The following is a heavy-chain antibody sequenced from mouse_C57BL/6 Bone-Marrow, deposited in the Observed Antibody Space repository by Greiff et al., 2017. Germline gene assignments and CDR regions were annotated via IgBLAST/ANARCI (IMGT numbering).Heavy chain of an antibody. V-gene: IGHV1-15*01. D-gene: IGHD1-1*01. J-gene: IGHJ2*01. CDR2: IDPETGGT. Sequence: VQLQQSGAELVRPGASVTLSCKASGYTFTDYEMHWVKQTPVHGLEWIGAIDPETGGTAYNQKFKGKAILTADKSSSTAYMELRSLTSEDSAVYYCTSPTVVKGYYFDYWGQGTTLTVSS. CDR3: TSPTVVKGYYFDY. CDR1: GYTFTDYE.